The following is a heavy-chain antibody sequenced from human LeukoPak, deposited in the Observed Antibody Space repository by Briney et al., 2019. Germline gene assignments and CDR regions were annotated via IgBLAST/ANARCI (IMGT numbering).Heavy chain of an antibody. CDR1: GFTFSNYA. CDR3: AKYRGWYVEDWFDP. Sequence: PGGSLRLSCAASGFTFSNYAMNWVRQAPGKGLEWVSAISGSGGSTNYADSVKGRFTISRDNSKNTLNLQMNSLRAEDTAVYYCAKYRGWYVEDWFDPWGQGTLVTVSS. V-gene: IGHV3-23*01. J-gene: IGHJ5*02. CDR2: ISGSGGST. D-gene: IGHD6-19*01.